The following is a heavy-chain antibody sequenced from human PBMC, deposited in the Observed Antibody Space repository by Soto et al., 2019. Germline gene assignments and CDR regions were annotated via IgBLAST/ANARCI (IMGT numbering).Heavy chain of an antibody. CDR1: GFTFSSYS. CDR2: ISSSSSTI. J-gene: IGHJ4*02. D-gene: IGHD2-2*01. V-gene: IGHV3-48*01. Sequence: GGSLRLSCAASGFTFSSYSMNWVRQAPGKGLEWVSYISSSSSTIYYADSVKGRFTISRDNAKNSLYLQMNSLRAEDTAVYYCARDIVVVPAAADPDYWGQGTLVTVSS. CDR3: ARDIVVVPAAADPDY.